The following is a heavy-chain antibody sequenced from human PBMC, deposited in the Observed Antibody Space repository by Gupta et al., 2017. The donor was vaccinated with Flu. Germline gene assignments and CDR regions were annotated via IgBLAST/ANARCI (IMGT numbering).Heavy chain of an antibody. D-gene: IGHD2-2*01. V-gene: IGHV1-2*06. J-gene: IGHJ4*02. CDR1: GYIFTDYY. Sequence: QVQLVQSGAEVKKPGASVKVSCKASGYIFTDYYIYWVRQAPGLGLEWMGRINPNNGDTDYAPKFQGRVTMTTDTSLSTAYIALSRLRSDDTAVYYCTRVYGGYSSTTCYSFDYWGQSTLVTVSS. CDR2: INPNNGDT. CDR3: TRVYGGYSSTTCYSFDY.